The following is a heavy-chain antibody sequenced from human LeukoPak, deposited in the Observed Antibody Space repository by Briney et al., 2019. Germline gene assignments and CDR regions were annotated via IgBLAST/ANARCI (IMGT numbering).Heavy chain of an antibody. V-gene: IGHV3-11*01. D-gene: IGHD3-22*01. J-gene: IGHJ4*02. CDR2: ISSSGSTI. Sequence: PGGSLRLSCAASGFTFSDYYMSLIRQAPGKGLEWVSYISSSGSTIYYADSVKGRFTISRDNAKNSLYLQMNSLRAEDTALYYCAKADSPYYYDSSGYSGDWGQGTLVTVSS. CDR1: GFTFSDYY. CDR3: AKADSPYYYDSSGYSGD.